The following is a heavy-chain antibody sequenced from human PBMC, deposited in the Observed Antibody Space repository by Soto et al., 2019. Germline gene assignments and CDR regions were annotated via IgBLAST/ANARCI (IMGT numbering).Heavy chain of an antibody. CDR3: VRHISGTIDY. D-gene: IGHD2-2*01. J-gene: IGHJ4*02. V-gene: IGHV4-59*01. Sequence: QVQLQESGPGLVKPSETLSLTCTVSGGSISSYYWSWIRQPPGKGLERIGYISYSGTTNYNPSLNSRDFISVDTSKSQFSLNLSSVTAADTALYFCVRHISGTIDYWGQGSPVTVSS. CDR2: ISYSGTT. CDR1: GGSISSYY.